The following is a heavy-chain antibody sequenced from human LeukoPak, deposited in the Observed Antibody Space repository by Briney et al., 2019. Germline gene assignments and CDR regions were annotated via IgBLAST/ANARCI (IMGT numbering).Heavy chain of an antibody. J-gene: IGHJ5*02. CDR1: GGSISSYY. V-gene: IGHV4-39*07. CDR2: IYYSGST. Sequence: SETLSLTCTVSGGSISSYYWGWIRQPPGKGLEWIGSIYYSGSTYYNPSLKSRVTISVDTSKNQFSLKLSSVTAADTAVYYCARAGQQLVYWFDPWGQGTLVTVSS. D-gene: IGHD6-13*01. CDR3: ARAGQQLVYWFDP.